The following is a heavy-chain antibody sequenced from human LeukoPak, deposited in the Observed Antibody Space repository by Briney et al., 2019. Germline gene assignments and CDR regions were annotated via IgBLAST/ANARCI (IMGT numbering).Heavy chain of an antibody. CDR1: GFTFSSYW. Sequence: GGSLRLSCAASGFTFSSYWMNWVRQAPGKGLVWVSRIASDGSSTTYADSVKGRFSISRDSAKNTLYLQMNSLRVEDTAVYYCAKSSAGYYDSSGYPYVYWGQGTLVTVSS. CDR3: AKSSAGYYDSSGYPYVY. D-gene: IGHD3-22*01. CDR2: IASDGSST. J-gene: IGHJ4*02. V-gene: IGHV3-74*01.